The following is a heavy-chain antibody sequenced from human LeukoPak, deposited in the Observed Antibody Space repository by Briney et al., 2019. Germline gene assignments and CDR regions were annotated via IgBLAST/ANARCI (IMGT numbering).Heavy chain of an antibody. J-gene: IGHJ4*02. CDR2: ISSSSSYI. CDR1: GFTFSSYS. Sequence: GGSLRLSCAASGFTFSSYSMNWVRQAPGKGLEWVSSISSSSSYIYYADSVKGRFTISRDNAKKSLYLQMNSLRAEDTAVYYCARVKTIFGVVDYFDYWGQGTLVTVSS. CDR3: ARVKTIFGVVDYFDY. V-gene: IGHV3-21*01. D-gene: IGHD3-3*01.